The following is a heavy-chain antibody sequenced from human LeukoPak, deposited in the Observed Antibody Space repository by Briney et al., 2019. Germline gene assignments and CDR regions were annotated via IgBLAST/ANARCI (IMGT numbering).Heavy chain of an antibody. CDR3: AREGGSYDILTGDPTDFDY. CDR2: INTNTGNP. J-gene: IGHJ4*02. Sequence: ASVKVSCKASGYTFTSYAMNWVRQAPGQGLEWMGWINTNTGNPTYAQGFTGRFVFSLDTSVSTAYLQISSLKAEDTAVYYCAREGGSYDILTGDPTDFDYWGQGTLVTVSP. CDR1: GYTFTSYA. D-gene: IGHD3-9*01. V-gene: IGHV7-4-1*02.